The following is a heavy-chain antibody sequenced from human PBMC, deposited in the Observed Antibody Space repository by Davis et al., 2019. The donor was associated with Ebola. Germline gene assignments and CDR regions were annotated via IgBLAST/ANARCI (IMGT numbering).Heavy chain of an antibody. D-gene: IGHD3-10*01. V-gene: IGHV3-30*18. Sequence: GESLKISCAASGFTFSSYGMHWVRQAPGKGLEWVAVISYDGSNKYYADSVKGRFTISRDNSKNTLCLQMNSLRAEDTAVYYCAKVGNYYYGSGSPLRLNWYFDLWGRGTLVTVSS. CDR1: GFTFSSYG. CDR3: AKVGNYYYGSGSPLRLNWYFDL. CDR2: ISYDGSNK. J-gene: IGHJ2*01.